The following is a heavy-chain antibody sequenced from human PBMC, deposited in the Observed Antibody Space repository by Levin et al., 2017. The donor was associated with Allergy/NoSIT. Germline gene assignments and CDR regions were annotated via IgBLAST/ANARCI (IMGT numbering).Heavy chain of an antibody. J-gene: IGHJ4*02. D-gene: IGHD6-19*01. CDR2: INHSGST. CDR1: GGSFSGYY. Sequence: SETLSLTCAVYGGSFSGYYWSWIRQPPGKGLEWIGEINHSGSTNYNPSLKSRVTISVDTSKNQFSLKLSSVTAADTAVYYCAGRPFGGWRGYFDYWGQGTLVTVSS. V-gene: IGHV4-34*01. CDR3: AGRPFGGWRGYFDY.